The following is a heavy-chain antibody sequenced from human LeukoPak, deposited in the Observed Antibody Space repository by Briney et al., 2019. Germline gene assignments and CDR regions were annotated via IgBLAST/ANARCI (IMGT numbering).Heavy chain of an antibody. J-gene: IGHJ5*02. D-gene: IGHD2-15*01. V-gene: IGHV1-18*01. Sequence: ASVKVSCKASGGTFSSYGISWVRQARGQGLEWMGGISAYNGNTNYAQKLQGRVTMTTDTSTSTAYMDLRSLRSDDTAVYYCARDRSTCSGGSCYPLRRWFDPWGQGTLVTVSS. CDR3: ARDRSTCSGGSCYPLRRWFDP. CDR1: GGTFSSYG. CDR2: ISAYNGNT.